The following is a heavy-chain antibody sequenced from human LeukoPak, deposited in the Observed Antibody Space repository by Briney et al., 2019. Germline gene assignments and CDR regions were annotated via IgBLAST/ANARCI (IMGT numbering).Heavy chain of an antibody. D-gene: IGHD3-16*01. V-gene: IGHV3-21*01. Sequence: GGSLRLSCAASGFTFSSYSMNWVRQAPGKGLEWVSAMNSNSYYIYYADSVKGRFTFSRDNAKNSLYLQMNSVRAEDTAVYYCARITLQGPYGMDVWGQGTTVTVSS. CDR2: MNSNSYYI. CDR3: ARITLQGPYGMDV. J-gene: IGHJ6*02. CDR1: GFTFSSYS.